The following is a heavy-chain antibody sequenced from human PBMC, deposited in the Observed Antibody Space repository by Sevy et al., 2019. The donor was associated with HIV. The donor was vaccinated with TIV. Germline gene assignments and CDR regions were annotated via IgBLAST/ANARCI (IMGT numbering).Heavy chain of an antibody. CDR2: IHYSGST. CDR1: GDSISSYNY. V-gene: IGHV4-59*08. Sequence: SETLSLTCAVSGDSISSYNYWGWVRQPPGKGLEWIGHIHYSGSTNYNPSLKSRVTLLEDTSRNQFSLHRGSVTAADTAVYYCARTVVNYYGSGSNYNDYYYYMDVWGKGTTVTVSS. CDR3: ARTVVNYYGSGSNYNDYYYYMDV. D-gene: IGHD3-10*01. J-gene: IGHJ6*03.